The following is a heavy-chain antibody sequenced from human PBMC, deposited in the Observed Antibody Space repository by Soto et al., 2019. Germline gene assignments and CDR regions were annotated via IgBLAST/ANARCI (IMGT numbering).Heavy chain of an antibody. V-gene: IGHV4-59*01. D-gene: IGHD2-15*01. CDR3: ARGCSGGSCYSYYYYGMDV. CDR2: IYYSGST. CDR1: GGSISSYY. Sequence: PSETLSLTCTVSGGSISSYYWSWIRQPPGKGLEWIGYIYYSGSTNYNPSIKSRVTISVDTSKNQFSLKLSSVTAADTAVYYCARGCSGGSCYSYYYYGMDVWGQGTTVTVS. J-gene: IGHJ6*02.